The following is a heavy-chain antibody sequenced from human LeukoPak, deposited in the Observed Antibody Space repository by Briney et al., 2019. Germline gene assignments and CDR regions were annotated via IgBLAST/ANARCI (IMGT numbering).Heavy chain of an antibody. D-gene: IGHD4-17*01. CDR1: GGSISSSSYY. V-gene: IGHV4-61*02. J-gene: IGHJ4*02. Sequence: KPSQTLSLTCTVSGGSISSSSYYWSWTRQPAGKGLEWIGRIYASGSTNYNPSLKSRVTISVDTSKNQFSLKLSSVTAADTAVYYCARGFTVNFDYWGQGTLVTVSS. CDR3: ARGFTVNFDY. CDR2: IYASGST.